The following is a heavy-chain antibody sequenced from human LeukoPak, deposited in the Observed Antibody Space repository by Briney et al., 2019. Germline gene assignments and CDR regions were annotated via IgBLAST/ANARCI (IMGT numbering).Heavy chain of an antibody. CDR2: IYYIGST. V-gene: IGHV4-59*01. CDR1: GGSISSYY. J-gene: IGHJ6*02. D-gene: IGHD2-2*01. CDR3: ARGSVVPAAMDV. Sequence: SETLSLTCTVSGGSISSYYWSWIRQPPGKGLEWIGYIYYIGSTNYNPSLKSRVTISVDTSKNQFSLKLSSVTAADTAVYYCARGSVVPAAMDVWGQGTTVTVSS.